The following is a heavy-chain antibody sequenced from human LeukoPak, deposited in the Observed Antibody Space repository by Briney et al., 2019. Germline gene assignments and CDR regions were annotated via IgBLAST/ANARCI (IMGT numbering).Heavy chain of an antibody. CDR1: GYTFTSYY. V-gene: IGHV1-46*01. CDR3: ARRSYGSGSYYLAFFDY. CDR2: INPSGGST. Sequence: ASVKVSCKASGYTFTSYYMHWVRQAPGQGLEWMGIINPSGGSTSYAQKFQGRVTMTRDTSTSTVYMELSNLRSEDTAVYYCARRSYGSGSYYLAFFDYWGQGTLVTVSS. D-gene: IGHD3-10*01. J-gene: IGHJ4*02.